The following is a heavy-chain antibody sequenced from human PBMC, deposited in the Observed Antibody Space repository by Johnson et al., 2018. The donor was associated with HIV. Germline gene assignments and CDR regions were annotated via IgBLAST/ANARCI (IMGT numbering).Heavy chain of an antibody. D-gene: IGHD3-3*02. V-gene: IGHV3-7*01. CDR2: INVDGSER. J-gene: IGHJ3*01. CDR1: GFTFSSFW. Sequence: AESGGGLVQPGGSLRLSCAASGFTFSSFWMTWVRQAPGKGLEWVANINVDGSERYYVDSVKGRFTVSRDNARNSVFLQLNNLRVEDTAVYFCARPHLIFPKNPFDFWGQGTLVTVSS. CDR3: ARPHLIFPKNPFDF.